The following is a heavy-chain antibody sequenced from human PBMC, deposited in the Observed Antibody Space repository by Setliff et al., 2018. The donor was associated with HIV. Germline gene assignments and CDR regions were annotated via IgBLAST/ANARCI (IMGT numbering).Heavy chain of an antibody. CDR2: ISSSGDYI. Sequence: GGSLRLSCAASGFTFSSDGMHWVRQAPGKGLEWVSYISSSGDYIHTADSLKGRFTISRDNAKNLLYLQMNSLRVEDTAVYYCARDLAEMDFFDSWGQGTLVTVSS. CDR1: GFTFSSDG. CDR3: ARDLAEMDFFDS. J-gene: IGHJ4*02. V-gene: IGHV3-21*05.